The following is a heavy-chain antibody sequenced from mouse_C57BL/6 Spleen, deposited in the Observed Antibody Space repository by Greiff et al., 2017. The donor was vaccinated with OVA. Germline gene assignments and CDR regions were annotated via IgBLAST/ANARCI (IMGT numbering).Heavy chain of an antibody. CDR2: IYPGDGDT. CDR1: GYAFSSSW. Sequence: QVTLKESGPELVKPGASVKISCKASGYAFSSSWMNWVKQRPGKGLEWIGRIYPGDGDTNYNGKFKGKATLTADKSSSTAYMQLSSLTSEDSAVYFCAKEETLAYWGQGTLVTVSA. J-gene: IGHJ3*01. V-gene: IGHV1-82*01. CDR3: AKEETLAY.